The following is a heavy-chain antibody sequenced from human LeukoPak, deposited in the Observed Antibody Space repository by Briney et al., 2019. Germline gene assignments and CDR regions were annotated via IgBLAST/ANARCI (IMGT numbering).Heavy chain of an antibody. J-gene: IGHJ4*02. CDR1: GGSISSGGYS. V-gene: IGHV4-30-2*01. Sequence: PSQTLSLTCAVSGGSISSGGYSWSWIRQPPGKGPEWIGYIYHSGSTYYNPSLKSRVTISVDRSKSQFSLKLSSVTAADTAVYYCAREGVRGVPYWGQGTLVTVSS. CDR3: AREGVRGVPY. D-gene: IGHD3-10*02. CDR2: IYHSGST.